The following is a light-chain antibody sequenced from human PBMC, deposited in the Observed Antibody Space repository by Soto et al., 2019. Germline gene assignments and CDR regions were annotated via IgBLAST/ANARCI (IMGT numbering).Light chain of an antibody. V-gene: IGKV3-20*01. Sequence: DIVLTQSPGTLSLSPGDRATLSCRASQSVSSSHLAWYQQKRGQAPRLLIYAASSRATGIPDRFGGSGSGTXFTLTXXRLEXEXXXVYYCQQYGTSPPITFGQGTRLEIK. J-gene: IGKJ5*01. CDR2: AAS. CDR3: QQYGTSPPIT. CDR1: QSVSSSH.